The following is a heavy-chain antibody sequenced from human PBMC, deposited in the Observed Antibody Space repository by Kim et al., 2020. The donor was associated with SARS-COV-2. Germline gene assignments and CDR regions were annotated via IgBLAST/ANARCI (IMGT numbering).Heavy chain of an antibody. J-gene: IGHJ4*02. Sequence: GGSLRLSCAASGFTFRSYAMHWVRQAPGKGLEWVAVISYDGNNKKYADSVKGRFTISRDNSKNTLFLQMNSLRAEDTAVYYCARVTVTTGNDYFDYWGQGTLVTVSS. CDR3: ARVTVTTGNDYFDY. CDR1: GFTFRSYA. V-gene: IGHV3-30*04. D-gene: IGHD4-17*01. CDR2: ISYDGNNK.